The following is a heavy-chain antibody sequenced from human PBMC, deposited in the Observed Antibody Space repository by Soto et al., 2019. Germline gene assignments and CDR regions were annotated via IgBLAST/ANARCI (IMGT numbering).Heavy chain of an antibody. CDR1: GGTFSSYA. J-gene: IGHJ3*02. CDR3: ASLTSIAALDAFDI. D-gene: IGHD6-6*01. V-gene: IGHV1-69*13. Sequence: SVKVSCKASGGTFSSYAISWVLQAPGQGLEWMGGIIPIFGTANYAQKFQGRVTITADESTSTAYMELSSLRSEDTAVYYCASLTSIAALDAFDIWGQGTMVTVSS. CDR2: IIPIFGTA.